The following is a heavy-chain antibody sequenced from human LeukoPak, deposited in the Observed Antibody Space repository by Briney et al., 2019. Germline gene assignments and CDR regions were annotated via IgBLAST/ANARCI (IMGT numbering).Heavy chain of an antibody. CDR1: GYTFTSYY. Sequence: ASVKVSCKASGYTFTSYYMHWVRQAPGQGLEWMGIINPSGGSTSYAQKFQGRVTMTRDTSTSTVYMELSSLRSEDTAVYYCARGPLGWFGELLGFDYWGRGTLVTVSS. V-gene: IGHV1-46*01. J-gene: IGHJ4*02. CDR2: INPSGGST. D-gene: IGHD3-10*01. CDR3: ARGPLGWFGELLGFDY.